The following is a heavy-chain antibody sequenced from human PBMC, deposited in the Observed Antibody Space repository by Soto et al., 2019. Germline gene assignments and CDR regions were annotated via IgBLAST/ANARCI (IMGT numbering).Heavy chain of an antibody. CDR2: IKFDGREK. J-gene: IGHJ4*02. Sequence: DVQLVESGGGLVQPGGSLRLSCAASGFIFSRFWMSWVRQTPGKGLEWVANIKFDGREKYYVDSVRGRFTVSRDNARNSLSLQMNSLRVEDTAVYYCARSWEDVVFIPPSHDFWGQGTLVSVS. D-gene: IGHD3-16*01. CDR3: ARSWEDVVFIPPSHDF. V-gene: IGHV3-7*05. CDR1: GFIFSRFW.